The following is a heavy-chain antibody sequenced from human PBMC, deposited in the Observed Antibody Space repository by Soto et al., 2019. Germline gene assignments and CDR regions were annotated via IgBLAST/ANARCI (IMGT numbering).Heavy chain of an antibody. CDR1: GYTFTSCD. D-gene: IGHD6-6*01. Sequence: QVQLVQSGAEVKKPGASVLVSCKTSGYTFTSCDINWVRQAPGQGLAWVGWMNTDSDDPRSAQKSRGSFTLRRGNSMRPGYMKVSNLRPNATAGYYCGGEWLAARHFYGMDARGKGTTVALSS. CDR3: GGEWLAARHFYGMDA. V-gene: IGHV1-8*01. J-gene: IGHJ6*04. CDR2: MNTDSDDP.